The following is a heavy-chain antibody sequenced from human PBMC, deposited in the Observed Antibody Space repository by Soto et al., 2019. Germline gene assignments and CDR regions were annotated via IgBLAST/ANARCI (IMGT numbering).Heavy chain of an antibody. J-gene: IGHJ4*02. Sequence: EVQLVESGGGLVKPGGSLRLSCAASGFTFSSYSMNWVRQAPGKGLEWVLSISSSSSYIYYADSVKGRFTISRDNAKNSLYLQMNSLRAEDTAVYYCATGQYYYDSSGYYYSWGQGTLVTVSS. CDR1: GFTFSSYS. CDR3: ATGQYYYDSSGYYYS. V-gene: IGHV3-21*04. CDR2: ISSSSSYI. D-gene: IGHD3-22*01.